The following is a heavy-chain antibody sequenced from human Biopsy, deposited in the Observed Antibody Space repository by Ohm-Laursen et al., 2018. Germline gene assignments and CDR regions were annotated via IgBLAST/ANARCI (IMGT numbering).Heavy chain of an antibody. CDR2: NIPILGTG. D-gene: IGHD3-9*01. CDR1: GGTFSNYD. J-gene: IGHJ1*01. Sequence: SVKVSCKAPGGTFSNYDVNWVRQAPGQGLEWLGGNIPILGTGNYAQKFQDRVAVAADTSTSTATMELRSLRSDDTAVYYCATKLTGYFHHWGQGTLVIVSS. V-gene: IGHV1-69*06. CDR3: ATKLTGYFHH.